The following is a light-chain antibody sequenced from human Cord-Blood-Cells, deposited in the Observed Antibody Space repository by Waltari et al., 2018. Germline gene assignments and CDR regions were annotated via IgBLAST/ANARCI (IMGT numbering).Light chain of an antibody. CDR2: DVS. Sequence: QSALTQPASVSGSPGQSITISCTGTSSDVGGYNYVSWYQQHPGKAPKLMIYDVSNRPSRVSNRSSGSKSGNTASLTISGLQAEDEADYYFSSYTSSSTLVFGGGTKLTVL. J-gene: IGLJ2*01. V-gene: IGLV2-14*01. CDR3: SSYTSSSTLV. CDR1: SSDVGGYNY.